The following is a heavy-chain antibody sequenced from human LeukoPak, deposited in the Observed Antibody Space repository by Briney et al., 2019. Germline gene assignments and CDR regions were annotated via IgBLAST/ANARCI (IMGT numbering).Heavy chain of an antibody. CDR1: GFTVSSNY. CDR3: ARSTIPDY. D-gene: IGHD3-3*01. V-gene: IGHV3-20*01. Sequence: GGSLRLSCAVSGFTVSSNYMSWVRQAPGKGLEWVSGINWNGGSTGYADSVKGRFTISRDNAKNSLYLQMNSLRAEDTALYHCARSTIPDYWGQGTLVTVSS. CDR2: INWNGGST. J-gene: IGHJ4*02.